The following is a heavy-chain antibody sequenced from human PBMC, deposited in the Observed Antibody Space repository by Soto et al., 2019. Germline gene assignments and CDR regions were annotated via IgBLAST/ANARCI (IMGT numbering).Heavy chain of an antibody. CDR3: ARAYDRTVSPARYFDF. CDR2: ISHSGST. D-gene: IGHD3-22*01. J-gene: IGHJ4*02. Sequence: QVQLQESGPGLAKPSGTLSLTCAVSGASISSSDWWTWFRQPPGKGLEWIGEISHSGSTNYSPSLRGRVTISVDKSKNQFSLKLTSVTAADTAVYYCARAYDRTVSPARYFDFWGQGTLVNVSS. V-gene: IGHV4-4*02. CDR1: GASISSSDW.